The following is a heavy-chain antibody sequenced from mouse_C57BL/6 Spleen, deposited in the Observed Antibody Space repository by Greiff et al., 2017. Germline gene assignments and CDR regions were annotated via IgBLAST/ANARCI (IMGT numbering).Heavy chain of an antibody. CDR2: ISHLAYSI. J-gene: IGHJ3*01. CDR1: GFTFSDYG. Sequence: EVKLMESGAGLVQPGGSLKLSCAASGFTFSDYGMAWVRQAPRKGPEWVAFISHLAYSIYYADTVTGPFTISRETSNNTLYLEMRSRRPEDTAMYDCASASTYSNYVLDYWGQGTLVTVSA. V-gene: IGHV5-15*01. CDR3: ASASTYSNYVLDY. D-gene: IGHD2-5*01.